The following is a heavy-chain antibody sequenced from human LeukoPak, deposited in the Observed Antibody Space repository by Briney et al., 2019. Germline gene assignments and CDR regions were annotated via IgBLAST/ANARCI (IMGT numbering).Heavy chain of an antibody. J-gene: IGHJ4*02. Sequence: GGSLRLSCAASGFTFSSYGMHWVRQAPGKGLEWVAVIWYDGSNKYYADSVKGRFTISRDNSKNTLYLQMNSLRAEDTAVYYCAGRGDRGSSSIAARPIDYWGQGTLVTVSS. CDR1: GFTFSSYG. V-gene: IGHV3-33*01. CDR3: AGRGDRGSSSIAARPIDY. D-gene: IGHD6-6*01. CDR2: IWYDGSNK.